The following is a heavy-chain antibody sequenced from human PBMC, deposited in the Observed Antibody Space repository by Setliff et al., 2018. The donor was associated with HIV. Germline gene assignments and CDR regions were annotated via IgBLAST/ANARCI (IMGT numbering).Heavy chain of an antibody. CDR2: INHRGIT. CDR3: ARVVWMAAAGTIDYYYYGMDI. J-gene: IGHJ6*02. CDR1: GVSLSGYY. D-gene: IGHD6-13*01. V-gene: IGHV4-34*01. Sequence: SETLSLTCTVSGVSLSGYYWSWIRQPPGKGLEWIGEINHRGITNYSPSLKSRVTISVDTSKNQFSLKLRSVTAADTAVYYCARVVWMAAAGTIDYYYYGMDIWGQGTTVTVSS.